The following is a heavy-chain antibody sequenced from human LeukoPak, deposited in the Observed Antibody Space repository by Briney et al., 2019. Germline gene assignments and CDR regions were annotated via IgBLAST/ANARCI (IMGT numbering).Heavy chain of an antibody. Sequence: SETLSLTCTVSGGSISSYYWSWIRQPAGKGLEWIGRTYTSGSTNYNPSLKSRVTMSVDTSKNQFSLKLSSVTAADTAVYYCARVEIYSSSSGFDYWGQGTLVTVSS. D-gene: IGHD6-6*01. CDR3: ARVEIYSSSSGFDY. CDR1: GGSISSYY. CDR2: TYTSGST. V-gene: IGHV4-4*07. J-gene: IGHJ4*02.